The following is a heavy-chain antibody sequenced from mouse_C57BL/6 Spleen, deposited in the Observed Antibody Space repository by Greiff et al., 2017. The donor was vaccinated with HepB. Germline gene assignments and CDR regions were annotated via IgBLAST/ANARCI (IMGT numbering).Heavy chain of an antibody. D-gene: IGHD2-1*01. J-gene: IGHJ4*01. CDR1: GFTFSDYY. V-gene: IGHV5-16*01. CDR3: ARAGDYGNYDYAMDY. Sequence: EVMLVESEGGLVQPGSSMKLSCTASGFTFSDYYMAWVRQVPEKGLEWVANINYDGSSTYYLDSLKSRFIISRDNAKNILYLQMSSLKSEDTATYYCARAGDYGNYDYAMDYWGQGTSVTVSS. CDR2: INYDGSST.